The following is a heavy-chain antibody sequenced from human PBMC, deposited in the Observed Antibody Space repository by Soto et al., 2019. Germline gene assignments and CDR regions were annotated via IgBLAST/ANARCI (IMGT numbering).Heavy chain of an antibody. CDR2: IRSKPYDGTT. V-gene: IGHV3-49*03. J-gene: IGHJ6*02. D-gene: IGHD3-10*01. CDR1: GFTFGDYA. Sequence: GGSLRLSCTASGFTFGDYAMSWFRQAPGKGLEWVGFIRSKPYDGTTEYAASAKGRFTISRDDSKSIAYLQMNSLKTEDTAVYYCAKDLFSMVRGASYYSYGMDVWGQGTTVTVSS. CDR3: AKDLFSMVRGASYYSYGMDV.